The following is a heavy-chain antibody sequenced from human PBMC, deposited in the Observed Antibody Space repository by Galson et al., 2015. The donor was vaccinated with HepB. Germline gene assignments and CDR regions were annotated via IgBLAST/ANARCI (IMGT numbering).Heavy chain of an antibody. V-gene: IGHV3-21*01. D-gene: IGHD5-12*01. J-gene: IGHJ5*02. CDR3: ASLSPRGYSGP. Sequence: SLRLSCAASGFTFSSYSMNWVRQAPGKGLEWVSSISSSSSYIYYADSVKGRLTISRDNAKNSLYLQMNSLRAEDTAVYYCASLSPRGYSGPWGQGTLVTVSS. CDR2: ISSSSSYI. CDR1: GFTFSSYS.